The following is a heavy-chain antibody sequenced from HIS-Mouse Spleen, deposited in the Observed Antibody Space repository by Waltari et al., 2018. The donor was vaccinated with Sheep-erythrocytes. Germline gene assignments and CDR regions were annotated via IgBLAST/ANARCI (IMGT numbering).Heavy chain of an antibody. V-gene: IGHV3-21*01. CDR3: ARDTGTDAFDI. D-gene: IGHD1-1*01. Sequence: EVQLVESGGGLVKPGGSLRLSCAASGFTFSSYSMNWVRQAPGKGVGWFSSISRRSSYIYYADSVKGRFTISRDNAKNSLYLQMNSLRAEDTAVYYCARDTGTDAFDIWGQGTMVTVSS. CDR2: ISRRSSYI. CDR1: GFTFSSYS. J-gene: IGHJ3*02.